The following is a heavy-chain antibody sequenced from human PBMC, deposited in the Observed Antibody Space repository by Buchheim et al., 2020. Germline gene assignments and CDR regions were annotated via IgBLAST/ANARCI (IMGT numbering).Heavy chain of an antibody. D-gene: IGHD3-3*01. CDR2: ISYDGSNK. V-gene: IGHV3-30*18. CDR1: GFIFSSYG. J-gene: IGHJ6*02. Sequence: QVQLVESGGGVVQPERYLRIFCAASGFIFSSYGMHWVRQAAGKGLERVAVISYDGSNKYYAHSSKGRFTLPRDNSKNTLYLQMNSLRAEDTAVYYCAKASTIFGDYYYYGMDVWGQGTT. CDR3: AKASTIFGDYYYYGMDV.